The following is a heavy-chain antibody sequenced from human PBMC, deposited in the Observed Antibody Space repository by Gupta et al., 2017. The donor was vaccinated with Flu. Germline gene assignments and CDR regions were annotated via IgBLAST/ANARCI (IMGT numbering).Heavy chain of an antibody. CDR3: ARDPIRAVAGNRFDP. J-gene: IGHJ5*02. Sequence: QVQLVQSGAEVKKPGASVKVSCKASGHTFTSYYMHWVRQAPGQGLEWMGIINPSGGSTSYAQKFQGRVTMTRDTSTSTVYMELSSLRSEDTAVYYCARDPIRAVAGNRFDPWGQGTLVTVSS. D-gene: IGHD6-19*01. CDR1: GHTFTSYY. CDR2: INPSGGST. V-gene: IGHV1-46*01.